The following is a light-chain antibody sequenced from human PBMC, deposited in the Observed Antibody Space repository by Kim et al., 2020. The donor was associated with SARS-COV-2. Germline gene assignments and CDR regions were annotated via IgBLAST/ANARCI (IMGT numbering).Light chain of an antibody. Sequence: DIQITQSPSTLSASVGDRVTITCRASQSLTRSLAWFQQKPGQAPKLLMYKASYLQSGVPSRFSGSYSGTEFTLTISNLQPDDIATYYCQQYNDYPWTFGQGTKVDIK. CDR3: QQYNDYPWT. J-gene: IGKJ1*01. CDR1: QSLTRS. V-gene: IGKV1-5*03. CDR2: KAS.